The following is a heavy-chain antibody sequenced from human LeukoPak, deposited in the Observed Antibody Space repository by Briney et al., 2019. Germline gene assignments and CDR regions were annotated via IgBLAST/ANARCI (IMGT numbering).Heavy chain of an antibody. J-gene: IGHJ6*02. CDR2: IYYSGST. V-gene: IGHV4-59*01. Sequence: PSETLSHTCTVSGGSISSYYWSWIRQPPGKGLEWIGYIYYSGSTNYNPSLKSRVTISVDTSKNQFSLKLSSVTAADTAVYYCARDALVGELLGDYYYYGMDVWGQGTTVTVSS. D-gene: IGHD1-26*01. CDR1: GGSISSYY. CDR3: ARDALVGELLGDYYYYGMDV.